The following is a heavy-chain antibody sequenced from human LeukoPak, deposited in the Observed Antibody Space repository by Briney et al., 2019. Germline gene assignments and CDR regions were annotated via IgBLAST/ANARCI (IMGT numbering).Heavy chain of an antibody. CDR2: ISGSGGAT. Sequence: PGGSLRLSCAASGFTFNTYGMSWVRQAPGKGLEWVSGISGSGGATYYADSVKGRFTISRDNSKNTLYLQMNSLRAEDTAVYYCARRAGAYSHPYDYRGQGTLVTVSS. D-gene: IGHD4/OR15-4a*01. CDR1: GFTFNTYG. CDR3: ARRAGAYSHPYDY. J-gene: IGHJ4*02. V-gene: IGHV3-23*01.